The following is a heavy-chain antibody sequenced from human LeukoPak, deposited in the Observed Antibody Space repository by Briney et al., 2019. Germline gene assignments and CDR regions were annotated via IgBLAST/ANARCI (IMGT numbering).Heavy chain of an antibody. Sequence: PGGSLRLSCEASGFTFSSYAMSWVRQAPGKGLEWVSGISGIGANTYYADSVRGRFTISRDNSKNTLYLQMNSLRAEDTAVYYCARGRSVDYWGQGTLVTVSS. CDR2: ISGIGANT. V-gene: IGHV3-23*01. CDR1: GFTFSSYA. J-gene: IGHJ4*02. CDR3: ARGRSVDY.